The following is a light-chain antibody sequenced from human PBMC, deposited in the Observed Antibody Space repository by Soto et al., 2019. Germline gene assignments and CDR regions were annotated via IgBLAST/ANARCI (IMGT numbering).Light chain of an antibody. J-gene: IGLJ2*01. CDR2: DTS. CDR3: QSYDLSLSGVV. Sequence: QSVLTQPPSVSGAPGQRVTISCTGSSSNIGAGYDVHGYQQLPGTAPKLVISDTSNRPSGVPDRLSGSKSGTSASLAITGLQAEDGADYYCQSYDLSLSGVVFGGGTKLTVL. V-gene: IGLV1-40*01. CDR1: SSNIGAGYD.